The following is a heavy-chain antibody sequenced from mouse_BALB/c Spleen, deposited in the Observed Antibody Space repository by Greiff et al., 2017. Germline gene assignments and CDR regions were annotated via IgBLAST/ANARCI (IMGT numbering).Heavy chain of an antibody. CDR3: ARSGVFYAMDY. J-gene: IGHJ4*01. V-gene: IGHV1-54*03. CDR1: GYAFTNYL. Sequence: VKLMESGAELVRPGTSVKVSCKASGYAFTNYLIEWVKQRPGQGLEWIGVINPGSGGTNYNEKFKGKATLTADKSSSTAYMQLSSLTSDDSAVYFCARSGVFYAMDYWGQGTSVTVSS. CDR2: INPGSGGT.